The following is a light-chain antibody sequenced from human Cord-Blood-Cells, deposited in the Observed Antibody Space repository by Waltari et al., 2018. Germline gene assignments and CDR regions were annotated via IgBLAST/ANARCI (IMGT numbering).Light chain of an antibody. CDR2: WAS. CDR3: QQYYSTWT. CDR1: QSVLYSSNNKNY. J-gene: IGKJ1*01. V-gene: IGKV4-1*01. Sequence: DIVMTQSPDSLAVSLGARATTNCKSSQSVLYSSNNKNYLAWYQQKPGQPPKLLIYWASTRESGVPDRFSGSGSGTDFTLTISSLQAEDVAVYYCQQYYSTWTFGQGTKVEIK.